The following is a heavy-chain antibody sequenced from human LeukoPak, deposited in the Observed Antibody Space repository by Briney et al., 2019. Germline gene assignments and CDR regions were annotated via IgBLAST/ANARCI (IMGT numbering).Heavy chain of an antibody. D-gene: IGHD6-19*01. CDR2: INTDGSIT. J-gene: IGHJ4*02. Sequence: GGSLRLSCAASGFTFSDYWIHWVRQAPGKGLVWVSRINTDGSITNYADSVKGRFTISRDNAKNSLYLQMNSLRAEDTAVYYCARGVSSGWSQGFDYWGQGTLVTVSS. CDR3: ARGVSSGWSQGFDY. V-gene: IGHV3-74*01. CDR1: GFTFSDYW.